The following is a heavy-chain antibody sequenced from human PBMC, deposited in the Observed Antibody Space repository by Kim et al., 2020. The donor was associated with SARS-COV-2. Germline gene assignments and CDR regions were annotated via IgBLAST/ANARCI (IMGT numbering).Heavy chain of an antibody. D-gene: IGHD2-21*02. CDR2: ISYDGSNK. J-gene: IGHJ3*02. CDR1: GFTFSSYG. CDR3: VSPLWAGGDCCPDAFDI. Sequence: GGSLRLSCAASGFTFSSYGMHWVRQAPGKGLEWVAVISYDGSNKYYADSVKGRFTISRDNSKNTLYLQMNSLRAEDTAVYYCVSPLWAGGDCCPDAFDIWGQGTMVTVSS. V-gene: IGHV3-30*03.